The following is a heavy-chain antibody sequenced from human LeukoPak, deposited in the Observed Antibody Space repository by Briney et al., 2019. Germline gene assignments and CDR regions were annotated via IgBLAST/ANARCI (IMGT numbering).Heavy chain of an antibody. J-gene: IGHJ4*02. CDR2: ISSSSSYI. D-gene: IGHD6-19*01. CDR1: GFTFSSYS. Sequence: TGGSLRLSCAASGFTFSSYSMNWVRQAPGKGLEWVSSISSSSSYIYYADSVKGRFTISRDNAKNSLYLQMNSLRAEDTAVYYCASLHSVAGRVDYWGQGILVTVSS. CDR3: ASLHSVAGRVDY. V-gene: IGHV3-21*01.